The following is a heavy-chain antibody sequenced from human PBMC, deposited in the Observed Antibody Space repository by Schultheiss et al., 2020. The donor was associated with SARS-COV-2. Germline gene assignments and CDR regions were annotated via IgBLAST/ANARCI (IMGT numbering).Heavy chain of an antibody. CDR3: ARAAYYYDSSGNAFDI. J-gene: IGHJ3*02. CDR2: IYYSGST. V-gene: IGHV4-30-4*02. CDR1: GGSISSGDYY. D-gene: IGHD3-22*01. Sequence: SETLSLTCTVSGGSISSGDYYWSWIRQPPGKGLEWIGYIYYSGSTYYNPSLKSRVTISVDTSKNQFSLKLSSVTAADTAVYYCARAAYYYDSSGNAFDIWGQGTMVTVSS.